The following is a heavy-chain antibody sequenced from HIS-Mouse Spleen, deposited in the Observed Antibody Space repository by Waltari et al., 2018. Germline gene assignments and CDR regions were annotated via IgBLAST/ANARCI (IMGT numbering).Heavy chain of an antibody. Sequence: QLQLQESGPGLVKPSETLSLTCTVSGGSIRRSSYYLGWIRQPPGKGLEWSGSIYYSGSTYYNPSLKSRVTISVDTSKNQFSLKLSSVTAADTAVYYCAREIPYSSSWYDWYFDLWGRGTLVTVSS. CDR3: AREIPYSSSWYDWYFDL. J-gene: IGHJ2*01. V-gene: IGHV4-39*07. D-gene: IGHD6-13*01. CDR2: IYYSGST. CDR1: GGSIRRSSYY.